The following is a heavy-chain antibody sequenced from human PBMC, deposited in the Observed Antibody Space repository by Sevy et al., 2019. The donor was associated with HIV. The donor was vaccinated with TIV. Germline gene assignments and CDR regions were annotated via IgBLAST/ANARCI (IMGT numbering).Heavy chain of an antibody. CDR1: GFTLGSYT. D-gene: IGHD2-21*02. CDR3: AKTLQKLPFHPHYFDY. J-gene: IGHJ4*02. Sequence: GGSLRLSCAASGFTLGSYTMNWVRQAPGEGLEWVASISATGGSTYYADSVKARFTISRDVSKGLLYLQMNSLTAEDTAIFYCAKTLQKLPFHPHYFDYWGQGTLVTVSS. V-gene: IGHV3-23*01. CDR2: ISATGGST.